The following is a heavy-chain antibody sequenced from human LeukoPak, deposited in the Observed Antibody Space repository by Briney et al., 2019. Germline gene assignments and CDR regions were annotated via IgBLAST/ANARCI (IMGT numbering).Heavy chain of an antibody. CDR1: GGSFSGYY. V-gene: IGHV4-34*01. J-gene: IGHJ5*02. D-gene: IGHD3-10*01. CDR2: INHSGST. CDR3: ARERSLITMVRGVKTFDP. Sequence: SETLSLTCAVYGGSFSGYYWSWIRQPPGKGLEWIGEINHSGSTNYNPSLKSRVTIPVDTSKNQFSLKLSSVTATDTAVYYCARERSLITMVRGVKTFDPWGQGTLVTVSS.